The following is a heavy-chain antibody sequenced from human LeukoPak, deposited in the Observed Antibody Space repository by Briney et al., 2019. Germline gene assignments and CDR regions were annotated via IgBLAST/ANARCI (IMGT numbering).Heavy chain of an antibody. D-gene: IGHD6-13*01. Sequence: GSLRLSCAASGFTFSSYWMSWVRQAPGKGLEWIGHIYYSGSTNYNPSLKSRVTISVDTSKNQFTLKLSSVTAADTAVYYCARDLGVYGNFDYWGQGTLVTVSS. V-gene: IGHV4-59*01. CDR2: IYYSGST. CDR3: ARDLGVYGNFDY. J-gene: IGHJ4*02. CDR1: GFTFSSYW.